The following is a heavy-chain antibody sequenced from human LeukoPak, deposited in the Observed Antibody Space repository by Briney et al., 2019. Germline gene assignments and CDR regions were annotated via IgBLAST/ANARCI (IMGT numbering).Heavy chain of an antibody. CDR2: IWYDGSNK. D-gene: IGHD1-26*01. CDR3: AKELVGATNGAFDY. V-gene: IGHV3-33*06. CDR1: GITFSSYG. J-gene: IGHJ4*02. Sequence: GGSLRLSCAASGITFSSYGMHWVRQAPGKGLEWVAVIWYDGSNKYYADSVKGRFTISRDNSKNTLYLQMNSLRAEDTAVYYCAKELVGATNGAFDYWGQGTLVTVSS.